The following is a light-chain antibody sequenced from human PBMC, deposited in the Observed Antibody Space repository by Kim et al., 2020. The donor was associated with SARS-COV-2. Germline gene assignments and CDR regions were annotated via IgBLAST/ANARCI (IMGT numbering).Light chain of an antibody. CDR1: QPVNSNY. CDR2: GAS. CDR3: QQSDTSPPT. J-gene: IGKJ1*01. Sequence: PGERATLSCRASQPVNSNYLGWYQQKPGQVPRLLIYGASRRATDIPDRFVGSGSGTDFILTISRLEPEDFAMYYCQQSDTSPPTFGQGTKVDIK. V-gene: IGKV3-20*01.